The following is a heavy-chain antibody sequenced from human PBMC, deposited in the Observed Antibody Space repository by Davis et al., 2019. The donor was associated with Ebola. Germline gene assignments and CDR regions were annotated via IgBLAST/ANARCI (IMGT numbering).Heavy chain of an antibody. CDR1: GFTFSSYA. J-gene: IGHJ4*02. D-gene: IGHD3-9*01. Sequence: GESLKISCAASGFTFSSYAMSWVRQAPGKGLVWVSRINPDGTTTTYADSVEGRFTISRDNAKNTVFLQMDSLRAEDTAVYYCTKDFDYEKAYWGQGSLVTVSS. CDR2: INPDGTTT. CDR3: TKDFDYEKAY. V-gene: IGHV3-74*01.